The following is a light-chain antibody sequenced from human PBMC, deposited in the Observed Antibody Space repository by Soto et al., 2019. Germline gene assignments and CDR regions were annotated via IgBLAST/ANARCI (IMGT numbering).Light chain of an antibody. CDR1: SSDVGGYDK. CDR2: AVS. J-gene: IGLJ2*01. CDR3: SSYTGSGTF. V-gene: IGLV2-14*01. Sequence: QSALTQPASVSGSPGQSIAISCTGTSSDVGGYDKVSWYQQHPGKVPKLMIYAVSNRPSGVSDRFSGSQSGNTASLTISGLQAEDEADYYCSSYTGSGTFFGGGTQLTVL.